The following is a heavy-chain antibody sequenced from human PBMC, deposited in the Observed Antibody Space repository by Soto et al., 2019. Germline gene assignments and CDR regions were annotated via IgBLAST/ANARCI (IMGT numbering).Heavy chain of an antibody. CDR3: ARDRGGYSAGFDS. J-gene: IGHJ4*02. Sequence: SVTLTLTCTVSGGSISTYYWSWLRQPPGKGLEWIGYIYYSGSAYYNPSLKSRVTISIDTSKTQFSLKLSSVTAADTAVYYCARDRGGYSAGFDSWGQGILVTVSS. CDR2: IYYSGSA. D-gene: IGHD5-12*01. V-gene: IGHV4-59*01. CDR1: GGSISTYY.